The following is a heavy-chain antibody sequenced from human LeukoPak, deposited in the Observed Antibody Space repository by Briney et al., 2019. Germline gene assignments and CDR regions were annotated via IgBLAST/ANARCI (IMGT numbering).Heavy chain of an antibody. J-gene: IGHJ1*01. CDR1: GHTFTSCY. V-gene: IGHV1-2*02. D-gene: IGHD2-15*01. CDR2: INPNSGGT. CDR3: ARERSSVLTDYLQQ. Sequence: ASVKVSRKASGHTFTSCYINWVRQAPGQGLEWMGWINPNSGGTNYAQKFQGRVTMTRDTSTSTAYMELSRQRSDNTAVYYCARERSSVLTDYLQQGSQGTLVTV.